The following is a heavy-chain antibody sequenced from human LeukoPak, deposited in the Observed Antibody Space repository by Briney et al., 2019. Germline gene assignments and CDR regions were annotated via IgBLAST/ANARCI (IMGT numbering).Heavy chain of an antibody. CDR1: GGTFSSYA. D-gene: IGHD6-13*01. J-gene: IGHJ4*02. V-gene: IGHV1-69*13. CDR3: ARDGLWGIAAAGTPGGY. Sequence: ASVKVSCKASGGTFSSYAISWVRQAPGQGLEWMGGIIPIFGTANYAQKFQGRVTITADESTSTAYMELSSLRSEDTAVYYCARDGLWGIAAAGTPGGYWGQGTLVTVSS. CDR2: IIPIFGTA.